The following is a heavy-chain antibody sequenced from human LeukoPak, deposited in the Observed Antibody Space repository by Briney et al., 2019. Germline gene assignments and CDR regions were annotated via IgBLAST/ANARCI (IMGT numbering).Heavy chain of an antibody. D-gene: IGHD3-9*01. Sequence: SETLSLTCAVYGGSFSGYYWSWIRQPPGKGLEWIGEINHSGSTNYNPSLKSRVTISVDTSKNQFSLKLSSVTAADTAVYYCARDLGILTGSWGSYYFDYWGQGTLVTVSS. V-gene: IGHV4-34*01. J-gene: IGHJ4*02. CDR2: INHSGST. CDR3: ARDLGILTGSWGSYYFDY. CDR1: GGSFSGYY.